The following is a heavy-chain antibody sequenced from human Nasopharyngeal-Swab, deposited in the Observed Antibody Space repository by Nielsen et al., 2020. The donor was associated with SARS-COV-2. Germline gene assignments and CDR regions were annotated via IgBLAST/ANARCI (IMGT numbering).Heavy chain of an antibody. CDR1: GFTFSSYS. Sequence: GESLKISCAASGFTFSSYSMTWVRQAPGKGLEWVSSISSSSSYIYYADSVKGRFTISRDNAKNSLYLQMNSLRAEDTAVYYCARDNYYDSSGYYYVPHIASDYWGQGTLVTVSS. CDR2: ISSSSSYI. D-gene: IGHD3-22*01. V-gene: IGHV3-21*01. J-gene: IGHJ4*02. CDR3: ARDNYYDSSGYYYVPHIASDY.